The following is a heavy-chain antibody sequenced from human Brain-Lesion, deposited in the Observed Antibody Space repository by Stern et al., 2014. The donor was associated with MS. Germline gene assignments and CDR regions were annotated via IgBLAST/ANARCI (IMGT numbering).Heavy chain of an antibody. CDR1: GYRVDNYW. D-gene: IGHD6-19*01. CDR3: ARTYSSGWYGGHAFDI. CDR2: TYTADSDT. J-gene: IGHJ3*02. V-gene: IGHV5-51*01. Sequence: EVQLVESGAEVKKPGESLKISCKGSGYRVDNYWIGWVRQKPGKGLEWMGITYTADSDTRYSPSLQGQVTISADKSISTVYLQWSSLKASDTAMYYCARTYSSGWYGGHAFDIWGQGTMVTVSS.